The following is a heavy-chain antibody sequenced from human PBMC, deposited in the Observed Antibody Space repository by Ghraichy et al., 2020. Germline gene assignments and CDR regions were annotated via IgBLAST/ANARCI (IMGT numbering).Heavy chain of an antibody. J-gene: IGHJ2*01. Sequence: SETLSLTCAVYGGSFSGYYWSWIRQPPGKGLEWIGEINHSGSTNYNPSLKSRVTISVDTSKNQFSLKLSSVTAADTAVYYCARYRARGSSWRTYWYFDLWGRGTLVSVSS. CDR1: GGSFSGYY. D-gene: IGHD6-13*01. CDR2: INHSGST. V-gene: IGHV4-34*01. CDR3: ARYRARGSSWRTYWYFDL.